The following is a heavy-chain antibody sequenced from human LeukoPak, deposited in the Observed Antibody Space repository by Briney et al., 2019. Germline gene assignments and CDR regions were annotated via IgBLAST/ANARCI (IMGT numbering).Heavy chain of an antibody. J-gene: IGHJ4*02. CDR2: ISSSGSTL. CDR1: GFTFSSYE. V-gene: IGHV3-48*03. Sequence: PGESLRLSCAASGFTFSSYEMNWVRQAPGEGLEWVSYISSSGSTLYYADSVKGRFTIFRDNAKNSLYLQMNSLRAEDTAVYYRARDPGYWGQGTLVTVSS. CDR3: ARDPGY.